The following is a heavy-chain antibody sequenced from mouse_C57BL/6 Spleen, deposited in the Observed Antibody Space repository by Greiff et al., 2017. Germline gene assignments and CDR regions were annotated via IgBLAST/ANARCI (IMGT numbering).Heavy chain of an antibody. V-gene: IGHV1-22*01. Sequence: VQLQQSGPELVKPGASVKMSCKASGYTFTDYNMHWVKQSHGKSLEWIGYINPNNGGTSYNQKFKGKATLTVNKSSSTAYMVLRSLTSEDSAVYYCATGYDGYHWYFDVWGTGTTVTVSS. CDR1: GYTFTDYN. CDR3: ATGYDGYHWYFDV. J-gene: IGHJ1*03. D-gene: IGHD2-3*01. CDR2: INPNNGGT.